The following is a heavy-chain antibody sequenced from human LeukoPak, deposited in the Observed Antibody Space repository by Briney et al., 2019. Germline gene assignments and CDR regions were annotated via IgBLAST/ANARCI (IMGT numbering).Heavy chain of an antibody. CDR3: ARGGSGYDSNPYFDY. V-gene: IGHV4-61*02. CDR1: GGSISSGSYY. CDR2: ISTSGST. Sequence: SETLSLTCTVSGGSISSGSYYWSWIRQPAGKGLEWIGRISTSGSTNYNPSLKSRITISVDTSKNQFSLNLSSVTAADTAVYYCARGGSGYDSNPYFDYWGQGTLVTVSS. D-gene: IGHD5-12*01. J-gene: IGHJ4*02.